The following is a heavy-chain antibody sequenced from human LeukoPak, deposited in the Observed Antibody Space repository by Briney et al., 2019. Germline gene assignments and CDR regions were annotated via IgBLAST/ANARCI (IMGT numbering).Heavy chain of an antibody. CDR1: GGSFSGYY. V-gene: IGHV4-34*01. CDR3: AREACPLDY. D-gene: IGHD2-2*01. Sequence: SETLCLTCAVYGGSFSGYYWSWIRQPPGKGLEWIGEINHSGSTNYNPSLKSRDTISVDTSKNQFSLKLSSVTAADTAVYYCAREACPLDYWGQGTLVTVSS. CDR2: INHSGST. J-gene: IGHJ4*02.